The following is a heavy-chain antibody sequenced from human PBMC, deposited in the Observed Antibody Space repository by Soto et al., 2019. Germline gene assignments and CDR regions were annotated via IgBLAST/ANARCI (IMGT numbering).Heavy chain of an antibody. J-gene: IGHJ4*02. CDR3: AKDHSSGWYNSPASLDY. D-gene: IGHD6-19*01. CDR1: GLTVSSFG. Sequence: PWGTLRLSCAASGLTVSSFGMHWVRQAPGKGLEWVAGISYDGIQDFYIDSVKGRFTIFRDNSMNTLYLQMSSLRPEDTAVYYCAKDHSSGWYNSPASLDYWGQGTLVTVSS. CDR2: ISYDGIQD. V-gene: IGHV3-30*18.